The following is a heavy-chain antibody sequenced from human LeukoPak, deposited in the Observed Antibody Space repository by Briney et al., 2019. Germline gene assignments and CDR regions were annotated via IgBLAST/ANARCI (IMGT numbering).Heavy chain of an antibody. V-gene: IGHV1-2*02. D-gene: IGHD1-26*01. J-gene: IGHJ5*02. Sequence: GASVKVSCKASGYTFTGYYMHWVRQAPGQGLEWMGWINPNSGGTNYAQKFQGRVTMTRDTSISTAYMELSRLRSDDTAVYYCARDSEVPTKGEQGVWFDPWGQGTLVTVSS. CDR1: GYTFTGYY. CDR3: ARDSEVPTKGEQGVWFDP. CDR2: INPNSGGT.